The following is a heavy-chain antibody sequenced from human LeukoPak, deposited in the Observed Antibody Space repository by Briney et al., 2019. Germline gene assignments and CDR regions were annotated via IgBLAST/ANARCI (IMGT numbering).Heavy chain of an antibody. J-gene: IGHJ6*03. Sequence: GSLRLSCAASGFTFGNYGMSWVRQPPGKGLEWIGEIYHSGGTNYNPSLKSRITISVDKSQNQFSLKVNSLTAADTAVYYCATNGYYCMDVWGKGTTVTVSS. CDR2: IYHSGGT. CDR3: ATNGYYCMDV. CDR1: GFTFGNYGM. V-gene: IGHV4-4*02. D-gene: IGHD2-8*01.